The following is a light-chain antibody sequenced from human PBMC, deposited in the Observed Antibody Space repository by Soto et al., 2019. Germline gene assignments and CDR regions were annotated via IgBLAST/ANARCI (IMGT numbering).Light chain of an antibody. CDR1: SSDVGSYNL. V-gene: IGLV2-23*01. CDR3: CSYAGSSFYV. Sequence: LTQPASVSGSPGQSITISCTGTSSDVGSYNLVSWYQQHPGKAPKLMIYEGSKRPSGVSNRFSGSKSGNTASLTISGLQAEDEADYYCCSYAGSSFYVFGTGTKVTVL. CDR2: EGS. J-gene: IGLJ1*01.